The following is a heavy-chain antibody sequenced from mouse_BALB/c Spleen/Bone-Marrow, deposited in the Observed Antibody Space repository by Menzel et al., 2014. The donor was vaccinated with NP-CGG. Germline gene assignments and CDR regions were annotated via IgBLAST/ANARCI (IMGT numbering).Heavy chain of an antibody. D-gene: IGHD2-1*01. V-gene: IGHV10S3*01. Sequence: EVHLVESGGGLVQPKGSLKLSCAASGFTFNTNAMNWVRQAPGKGLEWVARIRSKSNNYATYYADSVKDRFTVSRDDSQSMLYLQMNSLKIEDSAMCYCVGERGNYVAWFAYWGQGTLVTVSA. CDR1: GFTFNTNA. CDR2: IRSKSNNYAT. J-gene: IGHJ3*01. CDR3: VGERGNYVAWFAY.